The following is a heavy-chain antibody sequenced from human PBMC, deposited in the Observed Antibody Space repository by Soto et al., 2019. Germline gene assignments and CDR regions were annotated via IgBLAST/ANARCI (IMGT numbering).Heavy chain of an antibody. D-gene: IGHD2-15*01. CDR2: ISGSGGST. Sequence: EVQLLESGGGLVQPGGSLRLSCAASGFTFSSYAMSWVRQAPGKGLEWVSAISGSGGSTYYADSVKGRFTISRDNSKNTLYLQMNSLRAEDTAVYYCAKVRYCSGGSCYGVALGYFVYWGQGTLVTVSS. J-gene: IGHJ4*02. CDR1: GFTFSSYA. V-gene: IGHV3-23*01. CDR3: AKVRYCSGGSCYGVALGYFVY.